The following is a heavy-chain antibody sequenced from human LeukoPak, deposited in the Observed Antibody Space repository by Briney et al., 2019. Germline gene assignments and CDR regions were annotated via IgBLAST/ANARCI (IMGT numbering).Heavy chain of an antibody. CDR3: ARVPYRYSGSYYYYFDY. J-gene: IGHJ4*02. CDR2: ISAYNGDT. Sequence: ASVQVSCKTSGYIFAHNGISWVRQAPGQGPEWMGWISAYNGDTNYAQNFQGRVTMTRDTSTSTVYMELRSLRSDDTAVYYCARVPYRYSGSYYYYFDYWGQGTLVTVSS. CDR1: GYIFAHNG. V-gene: IGHV1-18*01. D-gene: IGHD1-26*01.